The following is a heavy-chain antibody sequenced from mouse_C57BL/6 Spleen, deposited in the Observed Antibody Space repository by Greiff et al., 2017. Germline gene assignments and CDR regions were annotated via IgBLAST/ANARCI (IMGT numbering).Heavy chain of an antibody. V-gene: IGHV3-6*01. CDR3: ARVPFTTVVEGYFDV. CDR2: ISYDGSN. CDR1: GYSITSGYY. Sequence: EVQRVESGPGLVKPSQSLSLTCSVTGYSITSGYYWNWIRQFPGNKLEWMGYISYDGSNNYNPSLKNRISITRDTSKNQFFLKLNSVTTEDTATYYCARVPFTTVVEGYFDVWGTGTTVTVSS. J-gene: IGHJ1*03. D-gene: IGHD1-1*01.